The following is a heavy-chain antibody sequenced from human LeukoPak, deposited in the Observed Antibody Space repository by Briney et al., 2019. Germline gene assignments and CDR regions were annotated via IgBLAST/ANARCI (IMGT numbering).Heavy chain of an antibody. J-gene: IGHJ6*03. D-gene: IGHD6-6*01. V-gene: IGHV7-4-1*02. CDR3: ARHSSSSLYYMDV. CDR1: GYTFTSYA. CDR2: INTNTGNP. Sequence: GASVKVSCKASGYTFTSYAMNWVRQAPGQGLEWMGWINTNTGNPTYAQGFTGRFVFSLDTSVSTAYLQISSLKAEDTAVYYCARHSSSSLYYMDVWGKGTTVTASS.